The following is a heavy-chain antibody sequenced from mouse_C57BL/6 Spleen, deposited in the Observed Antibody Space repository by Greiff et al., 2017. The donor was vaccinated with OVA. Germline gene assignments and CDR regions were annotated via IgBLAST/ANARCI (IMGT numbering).Heavy chain of an antibody. CDR1: GYAFSSSW. Sequence: VQLQQSGPELVKPGASVKISCKASGYAFSSSWMNWVKQRPGKGLEWIGRIYPGDGDTNYNGKFKGKATLTADKSSSTAYMQLSSLTSEDSAVYFCARSYYDYGLGYWGQGTLVTVSA. D-gene: IGHD2-4*01. J-gene: IGHJ3*01. CDR3: ARSYYDYGLGY. CDR2: IYPGDGDT. V-gene: IGHV1-82*01.